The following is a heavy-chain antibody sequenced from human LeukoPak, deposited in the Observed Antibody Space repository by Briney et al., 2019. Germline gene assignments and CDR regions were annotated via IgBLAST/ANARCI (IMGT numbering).Heavy chain of an antibody. Sequence: GESLRLSCAASGFLVSGYYMSWVRQAPGKGLEWVSVIYTGGNTYYADSVKGRFTISRDNSKNTLYLQMNSLRAEDTAVYHCARGGFDYWGQGTLVTVSS. CDR2: IYTGGNT. CDR1: GFLVSGYY. CDR3: ARGGFDY. V-gene: IGHV3-53*01. J-gene: IGHJ4*02.